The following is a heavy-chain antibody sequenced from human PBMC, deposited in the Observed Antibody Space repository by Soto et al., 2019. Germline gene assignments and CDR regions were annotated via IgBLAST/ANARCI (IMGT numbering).Heavy chain of an antibody. Sequence: QVQLVQSGAELKKSGASVKVSCKASGYTFTSHDINWVRQATGQGLEWMGWMNPNSGNTGYAQKFQGRVTRTMNTSRSTAYMELSNLRSEDTAVYYCARWDYGYYARFDYWGQGTLVTVSS. D-gene: IGHD4-17*01. CDR2: MNPNSGNT. J-gene: IGHJ4*02. V-gene: IGHV1-8*01. CDR3: ARWDYGYYARFDY. CDR1: GYTFTSHD.